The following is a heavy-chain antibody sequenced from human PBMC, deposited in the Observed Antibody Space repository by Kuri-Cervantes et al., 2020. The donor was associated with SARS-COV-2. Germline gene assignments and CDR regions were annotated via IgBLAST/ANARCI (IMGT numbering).Heavy chain of an antibody. D-gene: IGHD2-21*01. Sequence: SETLSLTCALHYGTLTGYQWSWIRQPPGRGLEWIGGINHRGDTNYNPALEGRVTISRDTSENQFSLRLTSVTAADAAVYYCARGINGYFFFYYLDVWGKGTTVTVSS. J-gene: IGHJ6*03. CDR1: YGTLTGYQ. V-gene: IGHV4-34*01. CDR3: ARGINGYFFFYYLDV. CDR2: INHRGDT.